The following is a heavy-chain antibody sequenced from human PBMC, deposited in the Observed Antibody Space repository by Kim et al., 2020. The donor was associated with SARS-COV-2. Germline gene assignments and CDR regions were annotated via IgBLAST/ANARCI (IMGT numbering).Heavy chain of an antibody. CDR2: ISSSSSYI. Sequence: GGSLRLSCAASGFTFSSYSMNWVRQAPGKGLEWVSSISSSSSYIYYADSVKGRFTISRDNAKNSLYLQMNSLRAEDTAVYYCARDKDYSYDFDYWGQGTLVTVSS. V-gene: IGHV3-21*01. J-gene: IGHJ4*02. CDR1: GFTFSSYS. D-gene: IGHD5-18*01. CDR3: ARDKDYSYDFDY.